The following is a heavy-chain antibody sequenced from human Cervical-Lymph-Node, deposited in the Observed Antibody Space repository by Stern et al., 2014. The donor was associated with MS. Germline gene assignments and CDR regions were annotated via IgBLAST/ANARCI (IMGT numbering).Heavy chain of an antibody. V-gene: IGHV4-30-4*01. CDR2: IHNSGTT. D-gene: IGHD5-24*01. J-gene: IGHJ4*02. CDR1: GGSIRNAEYY. CDR3: SRDADGYSLVFGY. Sequence: QVQLQESGPGLVKPSQTLSLTCAVTGGSIRNAEYYWSWIRQSPGKGLEWIGSIHNSGTTYYNPSLRSRVTMSVDTSKNQFSLKLRSVTAADTAVYYCSRDADGYSLVFGYWGRGTLVTVSS.